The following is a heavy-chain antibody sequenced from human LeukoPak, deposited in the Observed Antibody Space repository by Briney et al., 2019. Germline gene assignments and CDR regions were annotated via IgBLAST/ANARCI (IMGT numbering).Heavy chain of an antibody. CDR2: ISGSGGST. Sequence: GGSLRLSCAASGFTFSSYAMSWVRQAPGKGLEWVSAISGSGGSTYYADSVKGRFTISRDNSKNTLYLQVNSLRAEDTAVYYCETRKQLWGPYYFDYWGQGTLVTVSS. CDR3: ETRKQLWGPYYFDY. D-gene: IGHD5-18*01. V-gene: IGHV3-23*01. J-gene: IGHJ4*02. CDR1: GFTFSSYA.